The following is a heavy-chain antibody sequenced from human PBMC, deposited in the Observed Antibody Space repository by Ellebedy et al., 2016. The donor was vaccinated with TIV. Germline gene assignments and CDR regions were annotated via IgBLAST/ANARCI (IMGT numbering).Heavy chain of an antibody. D-gene: IGHD6-19*01. Sequence: SETLSLTXTVSGGSISSYYWSWIRQPPGKGLEWIGYIYYSGSTNYNPSLKSRVTISVDTSKNQFSLKLSSVTAADMAVYYCARRTLRGSGWYSHAFDIWGQGTMVTVSS. V-gene: IGHV4-59*08. J-gene: IGHJ3*02. CDR2: IYYSGST. CDR1: GGSISSYY. CDR3: ARRTLRGSGWYSHAFDI.